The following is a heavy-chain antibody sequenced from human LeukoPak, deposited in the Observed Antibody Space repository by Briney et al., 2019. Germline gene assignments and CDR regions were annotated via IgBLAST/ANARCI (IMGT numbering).Heavy chain of an antibody. CDR2: ISYDGSNK. CDR1: GFTFSSYG. CDR3: ANLLHSGYVDAFDI. D-gene: IGHD5-12*01. J-gene: IGHJ3*02. Sequence: GGSLRLSCAASGFTFSSYGMHWVRQAPGQGLEWVAVISYDGSNKYYADSVKGRFAISRDNSKNTLYLQMNSLRAEDTAVCYCANLLHSGYVDAFDIWGQGTMVTVSS. V-gene: IGHV3-30*18.